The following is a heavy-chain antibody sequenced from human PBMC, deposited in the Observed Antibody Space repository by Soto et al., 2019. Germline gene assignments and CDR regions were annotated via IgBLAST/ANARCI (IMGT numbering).Heavy chain of an antibody. V-gene: IGHV3-7*05. J-gene: IGHJ6*02. CDR2: MNQNGGEI. CDR3: ASQRISYAMDV. Sequence: EVQLVESGGGLVQPGGSLRLSCTVSGFTFGDFWMTWVRQAPGKGLEWVANMNQNGGEIYYADSVRGRFVISRDNAKNSLFLQMNSLSAVDTALYYCASQRISYAMDVWGQGTTVTVSS. D-gene: IGHD1-1*01. CDR1: GFTFGDFW.